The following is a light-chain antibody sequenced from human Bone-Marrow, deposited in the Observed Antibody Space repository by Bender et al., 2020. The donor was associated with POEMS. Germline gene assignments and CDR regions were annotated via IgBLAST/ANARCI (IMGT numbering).Light chain of an antibody. CDR3: QSFDSSLSGWV. V-gene: IGLV1-40*01. J-gene: IGLJ3*02. CDR2: GNS. Sequence: QSVLTQPPSVSEAPGQRLTISCTGSSSNIGAGSDVHWYQQLPGTAPKLLIFGNSNRPSGVPDRFSGSKSGTSASLAITGLQAEDEADYYCQSFDSSLSGWVFGGGTKLTVL. CDR1: SSNIGAGSD.